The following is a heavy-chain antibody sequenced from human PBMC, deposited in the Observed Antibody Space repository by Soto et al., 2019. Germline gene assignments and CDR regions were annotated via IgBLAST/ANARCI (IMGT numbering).Heavy chain of an antibody. CDR3: ARAYCGADCYYNFDY. Sequence: GASVKVSCKTSGYTFTNYAMHWVRQAPGQRLEWMGWINAGNGDRKYSQRLQGRVTITRDTSATTAYMELSSLRSEDTAVYYCARAYCGADCYYNFDYWGQGTLVTVSS. V-gene: IGHV1-3*01. CDR1: GYTFTNYA. D-gene: IGHD2-21*02. CDR2: INAGNGDR. J-gene: IGHJ4*02.